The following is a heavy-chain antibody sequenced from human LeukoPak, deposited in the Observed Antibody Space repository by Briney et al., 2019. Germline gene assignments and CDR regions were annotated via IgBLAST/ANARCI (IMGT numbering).Heavy chain of an antibody. CDR3: ARNLVGATNLPSPQELGY. V-gene: IGHV3-48*03. CDR1: GFTFSSYE. Sequence: GGSLRLSCAASGFTFSSYEMNWVRQAPGKGLEWVSYISSSGSTIYYADSVKGRFTISRDNAKNSLYLQMNSLRAEDTAVYYCARNLVGATNLPSPQELGYWGQGTLVTVSS. J-gene: IGHJ4*02. CDR2: ISSSGSTI. D-gene: IGHD1-26*01.